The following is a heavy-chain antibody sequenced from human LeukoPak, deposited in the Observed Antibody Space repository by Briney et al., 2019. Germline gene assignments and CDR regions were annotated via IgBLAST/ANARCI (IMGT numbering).Heavy chain of an antibody. CDR3: ARVFPRYNFWSGFNY. V-gene: IGHV3-7*01. J-gene: IGHJ4*02. CDR1: GFTFSSYW. CDR2: IKQDGSEK. D-gene: IGHD3-3*01. Sequence: PGGSLRLSFAASGFTFSSYWMTWVRQAPGKGLEWVANIKQDGSEKYYVDSVKGRFTISRDNAKDSLYLQMNSLRAEDTAVYYCARVFPRYNFWSGFNYWGQGTLVTVSS.